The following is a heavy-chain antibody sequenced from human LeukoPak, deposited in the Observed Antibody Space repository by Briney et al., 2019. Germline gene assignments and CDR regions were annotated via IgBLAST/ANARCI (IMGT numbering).Heavy chain of an antibody. J-gene: IGHJ4*02. CDR2: VRSDGSDT. V-gene: IGHV3-33*01. CDR3: ARDRGKDFLDN. CDR1: GLTFTNHG. Sequence: GTSLRLSCATSGLTFTNHGFHWVRQAAGKGLEWVAFVRSDGSDTYHANSAKGRFSISRDNSKNTVYLQMNSLRADDTALYYCARDRGKDFLDNWGQGTQVTVSS. D-gene: IGHD4-23*01.